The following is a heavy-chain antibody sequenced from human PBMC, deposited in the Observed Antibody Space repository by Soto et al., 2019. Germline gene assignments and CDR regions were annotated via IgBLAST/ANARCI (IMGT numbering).Heavy chain of an antibody. V-gene: IGHV1-69*13. J-gene: IGHJ4*02. CDR3: ARGPLDYVWGSYRYTLFLDY. CDR1: GGTFSSYA. Sequence: ASVKVSCKASGGTFSSYAISWVRQAPGQGLEWMGGIIPIFGTANYAQKFQGRVTITADESTSTAYMELSSLRSEDTAVYYCARGPLDYVWGSYRYTLFLDYWGQGTLVTVSS. D-gene: IGHD3-16*02. CDR2: IIPIFGTA.